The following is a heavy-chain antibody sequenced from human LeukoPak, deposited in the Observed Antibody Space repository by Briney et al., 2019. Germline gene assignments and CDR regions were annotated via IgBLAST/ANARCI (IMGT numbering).Heavy chain of an antibody. D-gene: IGHD6-19*01. Sequence: PSETLSLTCGVQGESFSGYYWSWIRQPPGKGLEWIGKISHSGITNYSPSLQSRVTISVDTSKNQFSLKLTSVTAADTAVYYYESSGPYYWGQGSLVTVSS. CDR3: ESSGPYY. J-gene: IGHJ4*02. CDR2: ISHSGIT. V-gene: IGHV4-34*01. CDR1: GESFSGYY.